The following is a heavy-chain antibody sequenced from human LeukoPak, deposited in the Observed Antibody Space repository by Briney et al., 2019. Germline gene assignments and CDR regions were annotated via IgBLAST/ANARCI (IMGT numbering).Heavy chain of an antibody. CDR1: GGSISSYY. CDR3: ARRSSSGWPWPFDY. Sequence: SETLSLTCTVSGGSISSYYWSWIRQPPGKGLEWIGYIYYSGSTNYNPSLKSRVTISVDTSKNQFSLKLSSVTAADTAVYYCARRSSSGWPWPFDYWGQGTLVTVSS. D-gene: IGHD6-19*01. J-gene: IGHJ4*02. V-gene: IGHV4-59*12. CDR2: IYYSGST.